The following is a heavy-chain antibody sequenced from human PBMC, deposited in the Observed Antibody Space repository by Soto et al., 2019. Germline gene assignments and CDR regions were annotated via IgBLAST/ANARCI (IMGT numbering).Heavy chain of an antibody. CDR2: IIPILGIA. V-gene: IGHV1-69*04. D-gene: IGHD2-15*01. Sequence: SVKVSCKASGGTFSSYTISWVRQAPGQGLEWMGRIIPILGIANYAQKFQGRVTITADKSTSTAYMELSSLRSEDTAVYYCARDIPRSGGSCWVAAFDIWGQGTMVTVSS. CDR3: ARDIPRSGGSCWVAAFDI. J-gene: IGHJ3*02. CDR1: GGTFSSYT.